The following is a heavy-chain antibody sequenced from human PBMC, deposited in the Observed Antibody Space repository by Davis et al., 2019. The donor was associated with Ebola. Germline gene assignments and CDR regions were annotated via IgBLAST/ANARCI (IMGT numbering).Heavy chain of an antibody. V-gene: IGHV5-51*01. CDR3: ARRVGYSRMDV. D-gene: IGHD1-26*01. Sequence: GESLKISCKASGYNFTTYWLGWVRQMPGKGLEWMGLIYPGDSDTIYSPSFQGQVTISADKSISTAYLQWSSLKASDTAMYYCARRVGYSRMDVWGQGTAVTVSS. CDR2: IYPGDSDT. J-gene: IGHJ6*02. CDR1: GYNFTTYW.